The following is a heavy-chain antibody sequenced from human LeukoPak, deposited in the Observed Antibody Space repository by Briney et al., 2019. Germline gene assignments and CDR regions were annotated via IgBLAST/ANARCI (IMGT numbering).Heavy chain of an antibody. CDR2: ISYDGSNK. V-gene: IGHV3-30-3*01. CDR3: ARDPDPFMTTVAGY. D-gene: IGHD4-23*01. CDR1: GFTFSSYA. J-gene: IGHJ4*02. Sequence: GRSLRLSCAASGFTFSSYAMHWVRQAPGKGLEWVAVISYDGSNKYYADSVKGRFTISRDNSKNTLYLQMNSLRAEDTAVYYCARDPDPFMTTVAGYWGQGTLVTVSS.